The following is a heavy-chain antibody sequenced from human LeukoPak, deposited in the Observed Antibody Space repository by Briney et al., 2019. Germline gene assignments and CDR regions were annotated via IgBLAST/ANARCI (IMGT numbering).Heavy chain of an antibody. CDR3: ARDSYGYNYMDV. V-gene: IGHV4-59*01. J-gene: IGHJ6*03. CDR2: IYYSGST. D-gene: IGHD5-18*01. CDR1: GGSFSGYY. Sequence: SETLSLTCAVYGGSFSGYYWSWIRQPPGKGLEWIGYIYYSGSTNYNPSLKSRVTISVDTSKNQFSLKLSSVTAADTAVYYCARDSYGYNYMDVWGKGTTVTASS.